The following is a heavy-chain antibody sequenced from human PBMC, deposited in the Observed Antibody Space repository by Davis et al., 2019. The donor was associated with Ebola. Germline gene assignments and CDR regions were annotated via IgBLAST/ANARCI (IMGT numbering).Heavy chain of an antibody. CDR2: INHSETT. D-gene: IGHD3-9*01. CDR1: GGSFSAYY. CDR3: AIRSYDILTGYSAASDV. J-gene: IGHJ3*01. V-gene: IGHV4-34*01. Sequence: SETLSPTCAVYGGSFSAYYWTWIRQLPGKGLEWLGEINHSETTNYNPSLKSRVTMTLDTSRNQFSLKLSSVTAADTAVYYCAIRSYDILTGYSAASDVWGQGTKITVSS.